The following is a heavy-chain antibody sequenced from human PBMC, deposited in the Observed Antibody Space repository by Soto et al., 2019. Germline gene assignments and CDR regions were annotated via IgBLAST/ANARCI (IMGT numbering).Heavy chain of an antibody. Sequence: PGGSLRLSCAASGFTFSSYAMSWVRQAPGKGPEWVSAISGSGGSTYYADSVKGRFTISRDNSKNTLYLQMNSLRAGDTAVYYCAKEGLRFLEWYYYYGMDVWGQGTTVTVSS. CDR2: ISGSGGST. CDR1: GFTFSSYA. V-gene: IGHV3-23*01. J-gene: IGHJ6*02. CDR3: AKEGLRFLEWYYYYGMDV. D-gene: IGHD3-3*01.